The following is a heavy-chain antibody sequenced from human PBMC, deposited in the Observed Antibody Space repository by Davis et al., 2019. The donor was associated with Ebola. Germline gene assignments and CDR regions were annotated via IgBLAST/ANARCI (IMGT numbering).Heavy chain of an antibody. CDR1: GFTFSSYS. Sequence: PGGSLRLSCAASGFTFSSYSMNWVRQAPGKGLEWVSSISSSSSYIYYADSVKGRFTISRDNAKNSLYLQMNSLRAEDTAVYYCARDMVAAAGLVALDYWGQGTLVTVSS. V-gene: IGHV3-21*01. J-gene: IGHJ4*02. CDR3: ARDMVAAAGLVALDY. D-gene: IGHD6-13*01. CDR2: ISSSSSYI.